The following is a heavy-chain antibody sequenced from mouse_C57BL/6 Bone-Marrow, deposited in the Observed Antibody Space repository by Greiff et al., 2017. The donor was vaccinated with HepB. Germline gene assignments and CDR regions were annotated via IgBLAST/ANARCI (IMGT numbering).Heavy chain of an antibody. J-gene: IGHJ2*01. D-gene: IGHD4-1*01. V-gene: IGHV1-64*01. CDR2: IHPNSGST. Sequence: VQLQQPGAELVKPGASVKLSCKASGYTFTSYWMHWVKQRPGQGLEWIGMIHPNSGSTNYNEKFKGKATLTVDKSSSTADMQLSSLTSEDSAVYYCARLGRGNYSDYWGQGTTLTVSS. CDR1: GYTFTSYW. CDR3: ARLGRGNYSDY.